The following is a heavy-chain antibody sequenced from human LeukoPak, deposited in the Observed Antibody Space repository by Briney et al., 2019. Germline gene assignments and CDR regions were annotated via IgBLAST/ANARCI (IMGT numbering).Heavy chain of an antibody. V-gene: IGHV3-7*01. CDR2: INQDGSEE. J-gene: IGHJ3*02. CDR1: GLTFSSYR. CDR3: ARSPNAFDI. Sequence: PGGSLSLSCAASGLTFSSYRMNWVRQAPGKGLEWVANINQDGSEEYYVDSVKGRFTISRDNAKNSLYLQMNSLSAEDTAVYYCARSPNAFDIWGQGTMVTVSS.